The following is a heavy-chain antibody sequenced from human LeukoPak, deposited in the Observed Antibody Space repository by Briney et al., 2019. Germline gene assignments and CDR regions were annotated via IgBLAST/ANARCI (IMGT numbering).Heavy chain of an antibody. CDR3: ARDSPYYDSSGYSDY. Sequence: GGSLRLSCAASGFTFSSYSMNWVRQAPGKGLEWVSSISSSSSYIYYADSVKGRFTISRDNAKNSLYLQMNSLRAKDTAVYYCARDSPYYDSSGYSDYWGQGTLVTVSS. CDR1: GFTFSSYS. J-gene: IGHJ4*02. D-gene: IGHD3-22*01. V-gene: IGHV3-21*01. CDR2: ISSSSSYI.